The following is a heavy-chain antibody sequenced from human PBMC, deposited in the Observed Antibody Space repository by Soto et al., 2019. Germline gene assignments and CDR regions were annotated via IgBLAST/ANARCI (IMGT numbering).Heavy chain of an antibody. V-gene: IGHV1-69*13. J-gene: IGHJ6*02. CDR1: GGTFSSYA. CDR2: IIPIFGTA. D-gene: IGHD6-13*01. CDR3: ARGVGSSWAHYYYYYGMDV. Sequence: ASVKVSCKASGGTFSSYAISWVRQAPGQGLEWMGGIIPIFGTANYAQKFQGRVTITADESTSTAYMELSSLRSEDTAVYYCARGVGSSWAHYYYYYGMDVWGQGTTVTVSS.